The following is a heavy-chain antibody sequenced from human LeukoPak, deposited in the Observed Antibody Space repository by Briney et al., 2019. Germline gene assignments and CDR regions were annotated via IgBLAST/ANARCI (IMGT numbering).Heavy chain of an antibody. CDR2: ISASGGST. Sequence: GGSLRLSCAASGFTVSSTHMVWVRQAPGKGPEWVSGISASGGSTYYADSVKGRFTISRDNSKNTLYLQMKSLRAEDTALYYCARPTVPIDYWGQGTLVTVSS. CDR3: ARPTVPIDY. CDR1: GFTVSSTH. V-gene: IGHV3-23*01. D-gene: IGHD4-17*01. J-gene: IGHJ4*02.